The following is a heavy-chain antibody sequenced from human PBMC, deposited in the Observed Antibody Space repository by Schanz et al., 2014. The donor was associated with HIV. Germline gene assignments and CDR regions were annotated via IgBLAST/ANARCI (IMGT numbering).Heavy chain of an antibody. D-gene: IGHD6-13*01. CDR3: AKDHRDTSSWDS. CDR2: ISDDGNKQ. Sequence: QVQLVESGGGVVQPGRSLRLSCAASGFTFSNYGMHWVRQAPGKGLEWVAFISDDGNKQHFIDSVKGRFTISRDNYRNNLSRKGTRRRGEEQDVYYCAKDHRDTSSWDSWGQGTLVSVSS. J-gene: IGHJ4*02. CDR1: GFTFSNYG. V-gene: IGHV3-30*18.